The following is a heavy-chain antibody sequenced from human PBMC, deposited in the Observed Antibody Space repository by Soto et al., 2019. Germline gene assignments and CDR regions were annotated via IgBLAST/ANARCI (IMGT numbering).Heavy chain of an antibody. J-gene: IGHJ4*02. CDR1: GGSFSGYY. CDR3: ARDKITGLFDY. CDR2: INHSGST. Sequence: QVQLQQWGAGLLKPSETLSLTCAVYGGSFSGYYWTWIRQPPGTGLEWIGEINHSGSTNYNPSLKSRGTISVDSSKNQSSLKLTSVTAADTAVYYCARDKITGLFDYWGPGTLVTVSS. D-gene: IGHD2-8*02. V-gene: IGHV4-34*01.